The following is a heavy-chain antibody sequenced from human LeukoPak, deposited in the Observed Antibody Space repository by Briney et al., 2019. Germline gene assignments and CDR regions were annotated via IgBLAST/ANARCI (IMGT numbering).Heavy chain of an antibody. D-gene: IGHD6-13*01. CDR1: GGSISSYY. CDR3: ARDPGETAAVYNWLDP. CDR2: IYTSGST. J-gene: IGHJ5*02. Sequence: SETLSLTCTVSGGSISSYYWSWIRQPAGKGLEWIGRIYTSGSTNYNPSLKSRVTMSVDTSKNQFSLKLSSVTAADTAVYYCARDPGETAAVYNWLDPWGQGTLVTVSS. V-gene: IGHV4-4*07.